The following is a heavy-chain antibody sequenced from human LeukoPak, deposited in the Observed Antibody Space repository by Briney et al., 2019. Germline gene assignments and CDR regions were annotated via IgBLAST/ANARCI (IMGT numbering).Heavy chain of an antibody. CDR2: INDSGST. V-gene: IGHV4-34*01. D-gene: IGHD3-22*01. J-gene: IGHJ4*02. Sequence: SETLSLTCAVYGGSFSGYYWSWIRQPPGKGLEWIGEINDSGSTNCNPSLKSRVSISVDTSKNQFSLKLTSVTAADTAVYYCARVIDYDSSGYYLGYWGQGARVTVSS. CDR1: GGSFSGYY. CDR3: ARVIDYDSSGYYLGY.